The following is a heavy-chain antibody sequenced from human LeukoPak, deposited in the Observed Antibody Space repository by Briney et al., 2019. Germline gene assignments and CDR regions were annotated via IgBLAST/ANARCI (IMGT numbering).Heavy chain of an antibody. CDR3: ARPKQQLITDWYFDL. Sequence: SETLSLTCTVSGGSIRSYYWSWIRQPPGKGLEWIGYIYYSGSTNYNPSLKSRVTISVDTSKNQFSLKLSSVTAADTAVYYCARPKQQLITDWYFDLWGRGTLVTVSS. V-gene: IGHV4-59*08. J-gene: IGHJ2*01. CDR1: GGSIRSYY. D-gene: IGHD6-13*01. CDR2: IYYSGST.